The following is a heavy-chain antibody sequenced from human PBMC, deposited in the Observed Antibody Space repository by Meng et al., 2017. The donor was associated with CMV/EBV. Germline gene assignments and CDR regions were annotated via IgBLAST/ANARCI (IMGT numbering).Heavy chain of an antibody. Sequence: GGSLRLSCAASGFTFSSYEMNWVRQAPGKGLEWVSYISSSGSTIYYADSVKGRFTISRDNAKNSLYLQMNSLRAEDTAVYYSARGSGWLQPAVAFDIWGQGTMVTVSS. D-gene: IGHD5-24*01. J-gene: IGHJ3*02. CDR3: ARGSGWLQPAVAFDI. CDR1: GFTFSSYE. CDR2: ISSSGSTI. V-gene: IGHV3-48*03.